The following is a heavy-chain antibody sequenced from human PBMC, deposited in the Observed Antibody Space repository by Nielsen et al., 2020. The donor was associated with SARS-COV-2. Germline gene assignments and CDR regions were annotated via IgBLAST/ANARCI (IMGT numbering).Heavy chain of an antibody. Sequence: WFRQPPGKGLEWVGRIKSKSDGGTTAYAAPVKGRFTISRDDSKNTLYLQMNSLRAEDTAVYYCARDPYSGYDYGVAFDIWGQGTMVTVSS. CDR3: ARDPYSGYDYGVAFDI. D-gene: IGHD5-12*01. V-gene: IGHV3-15*01. CDR2: IKSKSDGGTT. J-gene: IGHJ3*02.